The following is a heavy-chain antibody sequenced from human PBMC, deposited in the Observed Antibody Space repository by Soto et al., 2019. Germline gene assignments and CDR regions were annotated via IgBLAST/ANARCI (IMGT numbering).Heavy chain of an antibody. Sequence: GGSLRLSCVAAGFAFRSYGMSWVRQAPGKGLEWVSAISASSDGTNYANSVKGRFSISRDNSKNTLYLQMDSLRAEDTAVYYCARSCLGSASYYSFDCWGQGTLVTVSS. CDR1: GFAFRSYG. CDR2: ISASSDGT. J-gene: IGHJ4*02. D-gene: IGHD4-4*01. V-gene: IGHV3-23*01. CDR3: ARSCLGSASYYSFDC.